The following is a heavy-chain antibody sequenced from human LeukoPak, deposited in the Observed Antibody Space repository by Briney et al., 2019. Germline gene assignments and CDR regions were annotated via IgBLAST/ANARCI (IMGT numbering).Heavy chain of an antibody. CDR3: ARVLPYCGGDCYNYYFDY. CDR2: IIPIFGTA. CDR1: GGTFSSYA. V-gene: IGHV1-69*13. J-gene: IGHJ4*02. D-gene: IGHD2-21*02. Sequence: GASVKVSCKASGGTFSSYAISWVRQAPGQGLEWMGGIIPIFGTANYAQKFQGRVTITADESTSTAYMELSSLRSEDTAVYYCARVLPYCGGDCYNYYFDYWGQGTLVTVSS.